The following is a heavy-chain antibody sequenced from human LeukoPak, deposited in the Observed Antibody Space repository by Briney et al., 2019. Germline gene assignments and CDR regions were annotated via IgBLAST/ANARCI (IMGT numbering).Heavy chain of an antibody. D-gene: IGHD6-13*01. Sequence: GGSLRLSCAASGFTFSSYGMHWVRQAPGKGLEWVAVISYDGSNKYYADSVKGRFTISRDNSKNTLYLQMNSLRAEDTAVYYCAKAEQQLGGAFDIWGQGTMVTVSS. J-gene: IGHJ3*02. CDR2: ISYDGSNK. CDR1: GFTFSSYG. CDR3: AKAEQQLGGAFDI. V-gene: IGHV3-30*18.